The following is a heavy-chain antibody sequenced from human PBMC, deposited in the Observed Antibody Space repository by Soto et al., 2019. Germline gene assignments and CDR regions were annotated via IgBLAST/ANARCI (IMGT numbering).Heavy chain of an antibody. CDR1: GGSISSYY. J-gene: IGHJ1*01. D-gene: IGHD6-13*01. CDR3: ARVDLNIAAAGAEYFQH. CDR2: IYYSGST. V-gene: IGHV4-59*01. Sequence: SETLSLTCTVSGGSISSYYWSWIRQPPGKGLEWIGYIYYSGSTNYNPSLKSRVTISVDTSKNQFSLKLSSVTAADTAVYYCARVDLNIAAAGAEYFQHWGQGTLVTVSS.